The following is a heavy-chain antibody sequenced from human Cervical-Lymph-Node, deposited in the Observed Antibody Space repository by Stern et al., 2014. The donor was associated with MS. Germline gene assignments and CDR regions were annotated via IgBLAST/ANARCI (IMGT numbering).Heavy chain of an antibody. CDR1: GYNFGDYW. CDR2: LLPADSDI. Sequence: MQLGQAGAEVKKPGESLKISCKGSGYNFGDYWLGWVRQKPGKGLEWLGTLLPADSDIRYSPSFEGQVTISADESISTAFLQSSSLKASDTVIYYCARHQPAATFAMDVWGQGTTVIVSS. J-gene: IGHJ6*02. CDR3: ARHQPAATFAMDV. D-gene: IGHD2-2*01. V-gene: IGHV5-51*01.